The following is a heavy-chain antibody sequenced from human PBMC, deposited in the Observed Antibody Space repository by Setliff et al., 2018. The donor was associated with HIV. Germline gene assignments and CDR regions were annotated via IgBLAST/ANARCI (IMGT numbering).Heavy chain of an antibody. J-gene: IGHJ6*02. CDR2: IYYSGSA. CDR3: ARDSPGPQYYYYGIDV. V-gene: IGHV4-59*01. CDR1: GGSISSYY. Sequence: SETLSLTCTVSGGSISSYYWSWIRQPQGKGLGWIGYIYYSGSANYNPSLTSRVTISVDTSKNQFSLKLSSVTAADTAVDYCARDSPGPQYYYYGIDVWGQGATVTVSS.